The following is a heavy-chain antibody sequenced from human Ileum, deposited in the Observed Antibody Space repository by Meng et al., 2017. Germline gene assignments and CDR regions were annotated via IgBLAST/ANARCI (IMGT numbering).Heavy chain of an antibody. J-gene: IGHJ5*02. D-gene: IGHD5-18*01. V-gene: IGHV1-18*01. CDR1: GYTFTRYA. Sequence: ASVKVSCKASGYTFTRYAIGWVRQAPGQGLEWMGWINAYNGNTNYAQKLQGRVTMTRDTSTNTAYMELRSLRSYDTAVYYCARKGDAWLQLWLDHWGQGTLVTVSS. CDR3: ARKGDAWLQLWLDH. CDR2: INAYNGNT.